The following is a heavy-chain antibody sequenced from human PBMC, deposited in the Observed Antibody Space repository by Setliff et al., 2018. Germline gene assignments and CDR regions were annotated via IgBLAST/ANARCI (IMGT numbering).Heavy chain of an antibody. Sequence: PGGSLRLSCAASGFTFSNAWMNWVRQAPGKGLEWVGRIKGKTDGLATDYAAPVKGRFTISRDDSTNKLYLQMNSLKTEDTAVYYCTTDPSATFGGVIGAAFDMWGQGTMVTVSS. V-gene: IGHV3-15*07. D-gene: IGHD3-16*01. CDR2: IKGKTDGLAT. J-gene: IGHJ3*02. CDR1: GFTFSNAW. CDR3: TTDPSATFGGVIGAAFDM.